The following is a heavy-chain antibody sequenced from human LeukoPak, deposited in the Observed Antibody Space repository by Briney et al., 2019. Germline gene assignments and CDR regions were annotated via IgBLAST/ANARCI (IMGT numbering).Heavy chain of an antibody. CDR3: ARDLDCGGDCYSGGDPPGGYGMDV. V-gene: IGHV3-33*01. D-gene: IGHD2-21*02. CDR2: IWYDGSNK. J-gene: IGHJ6*02. Sequence: GGSLRLSCAASGFTFSSYGMHWVRQAPGKGLEWVAVIWYDGSNKYYADSVKGRFTISRDNSKNTLYLQMNSLRAEDTAVYYCARDLDCGGDCYSGGDPPGGYGMDVWGQGTTVTVSS. CDR1: GFTFSSYG.